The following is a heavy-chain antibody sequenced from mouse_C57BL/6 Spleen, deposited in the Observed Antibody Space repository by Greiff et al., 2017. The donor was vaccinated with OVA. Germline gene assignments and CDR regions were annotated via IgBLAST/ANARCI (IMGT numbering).Heavy chain of an antibody. D-gene: IGHD1-1*01. J-gene: IGHJ4*01. V-gene: IGHV2-5*01. Sequence: QVQLQQSGPGLVQPSQSLSITCTVSGFSLTSYGVHWVRQSPGKGLEWLGVIWRGGSTDYNAAFMSRLSITKDNAKSQVFFKMNSLQADDTAIYYCAKTTEDYYCSSYGYAIDYWGQGTSVTVSS. CDR1: GFSLTSYG. CDR3: AKTTEDYYCSSYGYAIDY. CDR2: IWRGGST.